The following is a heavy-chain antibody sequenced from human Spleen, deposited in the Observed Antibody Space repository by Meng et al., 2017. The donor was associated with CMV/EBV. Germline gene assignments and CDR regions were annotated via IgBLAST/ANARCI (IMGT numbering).Heavy chain of an antibody. D-gene: IGHD3-3*01. CDR3: ARGRGDDLWSGFYYYFDN. V-gene: IGHV4-59*01. CDR2: IYSSGST. CDR1: GVSISNFY. J-gene: IGHJ4*02. Sequence: SETLSLTCTVSGVSISNFYRGWIRQPPGGGLEWLGNIYSSGSTNYNPSLKSRVTMSVDTSRSQFSLNLTSVTAADTAIYYCARGRGDDLWSGFYYYFDNWGQGALVTVSS.